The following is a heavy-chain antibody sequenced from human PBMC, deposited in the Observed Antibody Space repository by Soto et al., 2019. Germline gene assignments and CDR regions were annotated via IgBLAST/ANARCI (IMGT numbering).Heavy chain of an antibody. CDR2: IYHSGST. V-gene: IGHV4-4*02. Sequence: SETLSLTCAVSSGSISSSNWWSWVRQPPGKGLEWIGEIYHSGSTNYNPSLKSRVTISVDKSKNQFSLKLSSVTAADTAVYYCARGGYDYSNYGPPDYYYYMDVWGKGTTVTVSS. CDR3: ARGGYDYSNYGPPDYYYYMDV. J-gene: IGHJ6*03. CDR1: SGSISSSNW. D-gene: IGHD4-4*01.